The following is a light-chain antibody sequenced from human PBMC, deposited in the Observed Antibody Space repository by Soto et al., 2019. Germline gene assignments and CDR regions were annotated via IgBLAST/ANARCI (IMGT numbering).Light chain of an antibody. CDR2: AAS. Sequence: AIRMPQSPSSLSASTGDRVTITCRASQGISSYLAWYQQKPGKAPKLLIYAASTLQSGVPSRFSGSGSGTDFTLTISCMQSEDFATYYCQQYYSYPPTFGQGTKLEIK. V-gene: IGKV1-8*01. CDR1: QGISSY. J-gene: IGKJ2*01. CDR3: QQYYSYPPT.